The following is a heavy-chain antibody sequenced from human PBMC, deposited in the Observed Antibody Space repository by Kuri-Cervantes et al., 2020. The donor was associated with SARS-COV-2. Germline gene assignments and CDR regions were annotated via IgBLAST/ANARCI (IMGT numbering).Heavy chain of an antibody. J-gene: IGHJ5*02. D-gene: IGHD4-17*01. CDR2: IYYSGST. Sequence: GSLRLSCTVSGGSISSYYWSWIRQPPGKGLEWIGYIYYSGSTNYNPSLKSRVTISADTSKNQFSLKLSSVTAADTAVYYCARGGYGDYLSWGQGTLVTVSS. CDR3: ARGGYGDYLS. V-gene: IGHV4-59*01. CDR1: GGSISSYY.